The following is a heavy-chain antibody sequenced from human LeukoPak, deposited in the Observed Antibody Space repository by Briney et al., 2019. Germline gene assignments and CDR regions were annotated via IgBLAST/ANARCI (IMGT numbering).Heavy chain of an antibody. CDR1: RFTFSSDT. D-gene: IGHD3-22*01. V-gene: IGHV3-64*01. J-gene: IGHJ3*02. Sequence: PGGALRLSCAAPRFTFSSDTVHWGRHAPRKGREYGSPLGSNGGSTYYANYVKGRFTISRDNSKNTLYLQMGSLRAEDMAVYYCARSRFYDSSGIRHDAFDIWGQGTMVTVSS. CDR3: ARSRFYDSSGIRHDAFDI. CDR2: LGSNGGST.